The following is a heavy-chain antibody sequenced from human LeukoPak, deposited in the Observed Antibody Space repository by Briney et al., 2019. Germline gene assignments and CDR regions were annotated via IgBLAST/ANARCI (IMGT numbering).Heavy chain of an antibody. CDR2: IYYSGST. J-gene: IGHJ4*02. CDR3: ARASPYDFWSGYYVFDY. Sequence: PSETLSLTCTVSGGSISSYYWSWIRQPPGKGLEWIGYIYYSGSTNYNPSLKSRVTISVDTSKNQFSLKLSSVTAADTAVYYCARASPYDFWSGYYVFDYWGQGTLVTVSS. CDR1: GGSISSYY. D-gene: IGHD3-3*01. V-gene: IGHV4-59*12.